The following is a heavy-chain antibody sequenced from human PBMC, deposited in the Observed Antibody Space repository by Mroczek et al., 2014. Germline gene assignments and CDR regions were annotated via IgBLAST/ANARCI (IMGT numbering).Heavy chain of an antibody. CDR1: GGSISSGSYY. Sequence: QVQLQQWGPGLVKPSQTLSLTCTVSGGSISSGSYYWSWIRQPAGKGLEWIGRIYTSGSTNYNPSLKSRVTISVDTSKNQFSLKLSSVTAADTAVYYCARGARAEIGDTAMVTYYYYGMDVWGQGTTVTVSS. CDR2: IYTSGST. CDR3: ARGARAEIGDTAMVTYYYYGMDV. D-gene: IGHD5-18*01. V-gene: IGHV4-61*02. J-gene: IGHJ6*02.